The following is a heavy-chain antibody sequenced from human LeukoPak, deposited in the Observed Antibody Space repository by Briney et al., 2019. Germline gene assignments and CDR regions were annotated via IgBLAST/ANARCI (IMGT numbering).Heavy chain of an antibody. CDR3: AKDQGGGAFDY. D-gene: IGHD2-15*01. Sequence: GGSLRLSCAASGFTFSSYGMHWVRQAPGEGLEWVAVISYDGSNKYYADSVKGRFTISRDNSKNTLYLQMNSLRAEDTAVYYCAKDQGGGAFDYWGQGTLVTVSS. CDR2: ISYDGSNK. CDR1: GFTFSSYG. V-gene: IGHV3-30*18. J-gene: IGHJ4*02.